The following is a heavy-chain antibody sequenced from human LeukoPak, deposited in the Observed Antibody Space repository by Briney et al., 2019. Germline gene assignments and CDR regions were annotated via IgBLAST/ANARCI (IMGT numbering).Heavy chain of an antibody. CDR3: ARHCCSGPAKRVFDI. CDR2: ISYSGNT. V-gene: IGHV4-39*01. CDR1: GGSIISSVYH. D-gene: IGHD2-15*01. J-gene: IGHJ3*02. Sequence: SETLSLTCTVSGGSIISSVYHWGWVRQPPGKGLEWIGTISYSGNTDYNPSLRSRVTISVDTSNNQFSLRLGSVTAADTAVYHCARHCCSGPAKRVFDIWGQGTMVTVSS.